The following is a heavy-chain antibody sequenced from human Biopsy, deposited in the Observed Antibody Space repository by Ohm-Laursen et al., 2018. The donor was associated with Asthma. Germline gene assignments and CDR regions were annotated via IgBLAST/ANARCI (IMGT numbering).Heavy chain of an antibody. Sequence: SLRLSCAAPGFMFRSFGMHWVRQAPGKGLEWVAVISYDGNHKFYEDSVKGRFIISRDNSKNTVYLQMNSLRTEDTAVYYCAKRRGYSGHDNDYWGQGTPVIVSS. CDR1: GFMFRSFG. J-gene: IGHJ4*02. CDR2: ISYDGNHK. V-gene: IGHV3-30*18. CDR3: AKRRGYSGHDNDY. D-gene: IGHD5-12*01.